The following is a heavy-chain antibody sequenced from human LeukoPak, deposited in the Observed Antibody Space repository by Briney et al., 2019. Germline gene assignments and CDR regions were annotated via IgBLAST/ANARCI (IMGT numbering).Heavy chain of an antibody. V-gene: IGHV4-30-2*01. CDR2: IYHSGST. CDR3: ARRPWPTYYFDY. Sequence: SETLSLTCTVSGGSISSGGYYWSWIRQPPGKGLEWIGYIYHSGSTYYNPSLKSRVTISVDRSKNQFSLKLSSVTAADTAVYYCARRPWPTYYFDYWGQGTLVTVSS. J-gene: IGHJ4*02. CDR1: GGSISSGGYY. D-gene: IGHD4-11*01.